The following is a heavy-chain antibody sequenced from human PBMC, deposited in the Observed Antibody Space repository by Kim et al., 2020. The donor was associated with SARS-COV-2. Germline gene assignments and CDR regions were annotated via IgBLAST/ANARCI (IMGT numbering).Heavy chain of an antibody. V-gene: IGHV1-46*01. D-gene: IGHD6-19*01. J-gene: IGHJ4*02. CDR1: GYTFTSYY. Sequence: ASVKVSCKASGYTFTSYYMHWVRQAPGQGLEWMGIINPSGGSTSYAQKFQGRVTMTRDTSTSTVYMELSSLRSEDTPVYYCARDLYGSGWQPHFDYWGQGTLVTVSS. CDR3: ARDLYGSGWQPHFDY. CDR2: INPSGGST.